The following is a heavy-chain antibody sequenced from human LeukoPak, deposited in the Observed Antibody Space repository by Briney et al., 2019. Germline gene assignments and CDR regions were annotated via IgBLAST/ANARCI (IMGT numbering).Heavy chain of an antibody. Sequence: ASVKVSCQASGYTFSTWDINWVRQPTAQGLEWMGWMNPNSGNTGYAHKFQGRVTMTRDTSINTAYMELSSLRSEDTAVYYCARVLGSISHWGQGTLVTVSS. J-gene: IGHJ4*02. D-gene: IGHD1-1*01. CDR1: GYTFSTWD. CDR3: ARVLGSISH. V-gene: IGHV1-8*01. CDR2: MNPNSGNT.